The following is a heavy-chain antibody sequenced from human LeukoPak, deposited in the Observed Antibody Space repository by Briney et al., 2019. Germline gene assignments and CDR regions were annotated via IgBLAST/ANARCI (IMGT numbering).Heavy chain of an antibody. V-gene: IGHV3-74*01. CDR2: INTDGGRT. D-gene: IGHD2-21*02. Sequence: PGGSLRLSCAASGFTFISYEMQWVRQAPGKGLVWVSRINTDGGRTSYADSVKGRFSISRDNAKNTLYLQMNGLRAEDTAVYYCARELPREVTLDYWGQGTLVTVSS. J-gene: IGHJ4*02. CDR3: ARELPREVTLDY. CDR1: GFTFISYE.